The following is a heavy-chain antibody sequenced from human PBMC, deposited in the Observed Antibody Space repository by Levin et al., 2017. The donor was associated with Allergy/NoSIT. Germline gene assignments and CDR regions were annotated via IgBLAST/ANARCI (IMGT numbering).Heavy chain of an antibody. CDR2: SKNKGNSYST. Sequence: GGSLRLSCAASGFTFSDHYMEWVRQAPGKGLEWVGRSKNKGNSYSTEYAASVKGRFTISRDDSKNSLYLQMDSLKIEDTAVYYCERGHILTGYPDYWGQGTLVTVSS. D-gene: IGHD3-9*01. J-gene: IGHJ4*02. V-gene: IGHV3-72*01. CDR3: ERGHILTGYPDY. CDR1: GFTFSDHY.